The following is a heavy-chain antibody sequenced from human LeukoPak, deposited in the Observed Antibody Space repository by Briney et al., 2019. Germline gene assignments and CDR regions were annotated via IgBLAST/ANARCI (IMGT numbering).Heavy chain of an antibody. CDR3: AKQTLPQLERRLGFDY. Sequence: GRSLRLSCAASGFTFSSYAMSWVRQAPGKGLEWVSAISGSGGSTYYADSVKGRFTISRDNSKDTLYLQMNSLRAEDTAVYYCAKQTLPQLERRLGFDYWGQGTLVTVSS. D-gene: IGHD1-1*01. CDR2: ISGSGGST. V-gene: IGHV3-23*01. J-gene: IGHJ4*02. CDR1: GFTFSSYA.